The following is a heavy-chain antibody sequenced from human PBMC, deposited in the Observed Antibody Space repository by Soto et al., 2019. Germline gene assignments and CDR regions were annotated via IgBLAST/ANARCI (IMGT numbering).Heavy chain of an antibody. J-gene: IGHJ4*02. Sequence: PGESLKISCKGSGYSFTSYWISRVRQTPGKGLKWMGRIDPSDSYTNYSPSFQGHVTISADKTISTAYLQWSSLKASDTAMYYCARRRYCSGGSCYGGFDYWGQGTLVTVSS. V-gene: IGHV5-10-1*01. D-gene: IGHD2-15*01. CDR3: ARRRYCSGGSCYGGFDY. CDR1: GYSFTSYW. CDR2: IDPSDSYT.